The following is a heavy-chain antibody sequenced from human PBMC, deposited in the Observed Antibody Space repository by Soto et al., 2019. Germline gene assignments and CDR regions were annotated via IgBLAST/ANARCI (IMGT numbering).Heavy chain of an antibody. CDR1: GGSISSSSYY. V-gene: IGHV4-39*01. CDR2: IYYSGST. J-gene: IGHJ4*02. D-gene: IGHD4-17*01. CDR3: ARLRVLRGYGDFDY. Sequence: PSETLSLTCTVSGGSISSSSYYWGWIRQPPGKGLEWIGSIYYSGSTYYNPSLKSRVTISVATSKNQFSLKLSSVTAADTAVYYCARLRVLRGYGDFDYWGQGTLVTVSS.